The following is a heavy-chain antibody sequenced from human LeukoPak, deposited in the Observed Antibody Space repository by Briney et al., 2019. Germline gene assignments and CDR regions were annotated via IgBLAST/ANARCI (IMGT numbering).Heavy chain of an antibody. CDR1: GFTFSSYG. J-gene: IGHJ4*02. D-gene: IGHD2-15*01. Sequence: GRSLRLSCAASGFTFSSYGMHWVRQAPGKGLEWVSVIYSGGSTYYADSVKGRFTISRDNSKNTLYLQMNSLRAEDTAVYYCARDVADGSDYWGQGTLVTVSS. CDR2: IYSGGST. V-gene: IGHV3-66*01. CDR3: ARDVADGSDY.